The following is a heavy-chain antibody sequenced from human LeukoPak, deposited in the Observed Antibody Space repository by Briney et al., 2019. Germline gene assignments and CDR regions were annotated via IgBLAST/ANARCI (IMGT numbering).Heavy chain of an antibody. J-gene: IGHJ4*02. CDR3: ARHSYGTFDY. CDR1: GDSINPKNYY. CDR2: IYYSGNT. Sequence: PSETLSLTCTVSGDSINPKNYYWGWIRQPPGKGLEWIGSIYYSGNTYYNPSLKSRVTLSIDTSKNQFSLRLSSVTAADTAVYHCARHSYGTFDYWGQGTLVTVSS. D-gene: IGHD5-18*01. V-gene: IGHV4-39*01.